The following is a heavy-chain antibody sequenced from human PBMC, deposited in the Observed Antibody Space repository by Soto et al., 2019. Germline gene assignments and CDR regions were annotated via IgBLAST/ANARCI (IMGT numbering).Heavy chain of an antibody. CDR2: LSDCGGGT. CDR1: VVNFGSRA. D-gene: IGHD7-27*01. Sequence: GGSIRLSKVAAVVNFGSRAVSWIRKDTREGLEWGSALSDCGGGTEYAASVRGRFTTSRDNSKNTLYLQMTSLSAEDTDVYFSAKAVGNRVLTRVIDYWRQGSLDTGSS. CDR3: AKAVGNRVLTRVIDY. V-gene: IGHV3-23*01. J-gene: IGHJ4*02.